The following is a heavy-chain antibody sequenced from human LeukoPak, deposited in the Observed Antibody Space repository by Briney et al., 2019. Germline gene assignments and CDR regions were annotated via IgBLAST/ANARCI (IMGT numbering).Heavy chain of an antibody. CDR3: ARPVYSSSPLAAFDI. Sequence: SETLSLTCAVYGGSFSGYYWSWIRQPPGKGLEWIGEINHSGSTNYNPSLKSRVTISVDTSKNQFSLKLSSVTAADTAVYYCARPVYSSSPLAAFDIWGQGTMVTVSS. D-gene: IGHD6-13*01. CDR2: INHSGST. J-gene: IGHJ3*02. CDR1: GGSFSGYY. V-gene: IGHV4-34*01.